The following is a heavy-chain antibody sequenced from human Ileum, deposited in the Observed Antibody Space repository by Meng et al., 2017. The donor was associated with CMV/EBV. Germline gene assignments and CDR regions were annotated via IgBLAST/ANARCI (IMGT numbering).Heavy chain of an antibody. D-gene: IGHD6-25*01. CDR3: AKEGGTMWFDS. CDR1: GFIFDDFT. J-gene: IGHJ5*01. Sequence: GESLKISCATSGFIFDDFTIHWVRQAPGKGLEWVSLIREGDTRYADSVKGRFTVSRDNSKSSLYLEMNSLRTDDTAIYYCAKEGGTMWFDSWGQGTLVNVSS. CDR2: IREGDT. V-gene: IGHV3-43*01.